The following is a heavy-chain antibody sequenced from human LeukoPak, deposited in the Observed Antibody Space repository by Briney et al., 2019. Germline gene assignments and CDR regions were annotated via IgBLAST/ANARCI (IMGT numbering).Heavy chain of an antibody. CDR1: GFTFSSYA. D-gene: IGHD1-1*01. V-gene: IGHV3-30-3*01. Sequence: PGGSLRLSCAASGFTFSSYAMHWVRQAPGKGLEWVAVISYDGSNKYYADSVKGRFTISRDNSKNTLYLQMNSLRAEDTAVYYCARDLVATGTDGFYYYYYGMDVWGQGTTVTVSS. CDR3: ARDLVATGTDGFYYYYYGMDV. CDR2: ISYDGSNK. J-gene: IGHJ6*02.